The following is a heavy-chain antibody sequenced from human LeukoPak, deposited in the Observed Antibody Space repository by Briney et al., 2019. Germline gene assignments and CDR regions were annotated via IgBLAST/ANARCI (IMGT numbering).Heavy chain of an antibody. CDR3: ARVLRAALWRSYDY. CDR2: IYYNGDT. V-gene: IGHV4-61*01. CDR1: GGSVSNSLYY. D-gene: IGHD5-18*01. Sequence: SETLSLICTVSGGSVSNSLYYWSCIRQPPGKGLEWIGYIYYNGDTNYNPSLKSRVIISIDTSSNQFSLRLNSMTAADTAVYYCARVLRAALWRSYDYWGQGTLVTVSS. J-gene: IGHJ4*02.